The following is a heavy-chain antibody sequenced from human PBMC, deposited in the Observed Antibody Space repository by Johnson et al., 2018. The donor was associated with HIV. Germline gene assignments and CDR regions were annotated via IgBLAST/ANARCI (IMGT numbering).Heavy chain of an antibody. J-gene: IGHJ3*02. CDR1: GFIFSSYW. CDR3: ASLEPVAVTGVAFDI. CDR2: INSDGSST. D-gene: IGHD6-19*01. Sequence: VKLVESGGGLVQPGGSLRLSCAASGFIFSSYWMHWVRQAPGKGLVWVSRINSDGSSTSYADSVKGRFTISRDNAKNTLYLQMNSLRAEDTAVYYCASLEPVAVTGVAFDIWGQGTMVTVSS. V-gene: IGHV3-74*02.